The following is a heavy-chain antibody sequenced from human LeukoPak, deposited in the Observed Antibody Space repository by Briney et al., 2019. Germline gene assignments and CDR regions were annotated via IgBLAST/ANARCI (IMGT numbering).Heavy chain of an antibody. CDR3: ARTRTYSSGNYYHFEY. D-gene: IGHD3-10*01. Sequence: GGSLRLSCAASGFIFSVYDMHWVRQPPGKGLEWVAVISKDGSNRYYADSVKGRFTISRDNSRNTLHLQMNSLRVEDTSVYFCARTRTYSSGNYYHFEYWSQGTLVTVSS. CDR2: ISKDGSNR. V-gene: IGHV3-30-3*01. J-gene: IGHJ4*02. CDR1: GFIFSVYD.